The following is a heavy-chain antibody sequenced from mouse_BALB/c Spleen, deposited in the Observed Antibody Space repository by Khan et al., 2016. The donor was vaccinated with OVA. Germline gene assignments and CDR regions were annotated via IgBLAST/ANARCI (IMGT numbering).Heavy chain of an antibody. D-gene: IGHD1-1*02. CDR3: TRSGWAAFAY. CDR2: INPSNGDT. Sequence: QVQLQQSGAELVKPGASVKLSCKASGYTFTSYYIYWVKQRPGQGLEWIGGINPSNGDTYFNEKFESKATLTVDKSSSTAFMQVSSLTSEASAVYYCTRSGWAAFAYWGQGTLVTVSA. J-gene: IGHJ3*01. CDR1: GYTFTSYY. V-gene: IGHV1S81*02.